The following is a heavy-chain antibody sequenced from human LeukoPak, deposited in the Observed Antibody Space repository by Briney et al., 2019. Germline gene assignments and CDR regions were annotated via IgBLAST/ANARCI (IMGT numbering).Heavy chain of an antibody. CDR3: ARVAMVRGVIADY. D-gene: IGHD3-10*01. V-gene: IGHV3-23*01. CDR1: GFTFSNHG. J-gene: IGHJ4*02. CDR2: ISPSGDIT. Sequence: PGGSLRLSCAASGFTFSNHGMNWVRQAPGKGLEWVSGISPSGDITYYADSVKGRFTISRDNAKNSLYLQMNSLRAEDTAVYYCARVAMVRGVIADYWGQGTLVTVSS.